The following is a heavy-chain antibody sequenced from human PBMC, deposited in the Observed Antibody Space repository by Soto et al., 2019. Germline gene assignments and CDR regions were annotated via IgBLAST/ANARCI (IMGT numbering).Heavy chain of an antibody. D-gene: IGHD1-26*01. CDR3: ARGGSLYWYFDL. V-gene: IGHV1-3*01. CDR2: INAGNGNT. J-gene: IGHJ2*01. Sequence: GASVKVSCKASGDTFSSYAISWVRQAPGQRLEWMGWINAGNGNTKYSQKFQGRVTITRDTSASTAYMELSSLRSEDTAVYYCARGGSLYWYFDLWGRGTLVTVSS. CDR1: GDTFSSYA.